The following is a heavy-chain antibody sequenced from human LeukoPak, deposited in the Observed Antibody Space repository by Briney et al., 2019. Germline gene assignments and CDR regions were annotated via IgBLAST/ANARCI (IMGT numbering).Heavy chain of an antibody. CDR3: ARARGYSYASLDY. CDR1: VGPISSYY. CDR2: IYYSGST. V-gene: IGHV4-59*08. Sequence: KPSETLSLTCTAPVGPISSYYGTWIRRPPGKGLEWIGYIYYSGSTNYNPSLKSRVTISVDTSKNQFSLKLSSVTAADTAVYYCARARGYSYASLDYWGQGTLVTVSS. D-gene: IGHD5-18*01. J-gene: IGHJ4*02.